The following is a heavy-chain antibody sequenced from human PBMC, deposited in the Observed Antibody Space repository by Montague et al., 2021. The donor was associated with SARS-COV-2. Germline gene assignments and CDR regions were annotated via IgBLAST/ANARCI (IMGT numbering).Heavy chain of an antibody. J-gene: IGHJ6*02. CDR3: ARFRRSQLLFVRLYYGMDV. CDR2: ISHSGST. V-gene: IGHV4-59*12. D-gene: IGHD2-2*01. Sequence: SETLSLTCDVCGGSFSGYYWSWIRQPPGGGLQWIGEISHSGSTNYNPSLKSRVTISVDTSKNQSTLRLSSMTAADTAVYYCARFRRSQLLFVRLYYGMDVWGHGTTVIVSS. CDR1: GGSFSGYY.